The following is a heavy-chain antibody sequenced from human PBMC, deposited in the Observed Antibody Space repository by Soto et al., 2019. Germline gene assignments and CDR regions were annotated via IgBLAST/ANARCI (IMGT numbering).Heavy chain of an antibody. J-gene: IGHJ6*02. D-gene: IGHD2-15*01. CDR3: AREGGIRDIVVVVAATRTYYYYGMDV. V-gene: IGHV5-10-1*01. Sequence: GESLKISCKGSGYSFTSYWISWVRQMPGKDLERMGRIDPSDSYTNYSPSFQGHVTISADKSISTAYLQWSSLKASDTAMYYCAREGGIRDIVVVVAATRTYYYYGMDVWGQGTTVTVSS. CDR1: GYSFTSYW. CDR2: IDPSDSYT.